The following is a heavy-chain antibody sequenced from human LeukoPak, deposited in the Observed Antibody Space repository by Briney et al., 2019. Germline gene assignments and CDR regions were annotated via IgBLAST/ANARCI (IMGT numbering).Heavy chain of an antibody. CDR3: ARSVEGYCRGGSCYYSYYMDV. Sequence: PSETLSLTCTVSGDSISSYSWSWIRQPPGKGLEWIGYIYYSGSTNYNPSLKSRVTISVDTSKNQFSLKLSSVTAADTAVYYCARSVEGYCRGGSCYYSYYMDVWGKGTTVTVSS. V-gene: IGHV4-59*01. D-gene: IGHD2-15*01. CDR2: IYYSGST. CDR1: GDSISSYS. J-gene: IGHJ6*03.